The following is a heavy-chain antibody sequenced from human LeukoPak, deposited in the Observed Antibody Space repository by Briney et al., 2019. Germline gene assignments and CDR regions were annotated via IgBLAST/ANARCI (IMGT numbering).Heavy chain of an antibody. J-gene: IGHJ4*02. CDR3: ARDLIVEGTAILGY. Sequence: PGGSLRLSCAASGFTFSSYSMNWVRQAPGKGLEWVSSISSSSTHLYHADSVKGRFAISRDNAKNSPYLQMNSLRAEDTAVYYCARDLIVEGTAILGYWGQGTLVTVSS. D-gene: IGHD1-26*01. V-gene: IGHV3-21*01. CDR2: ISSSSTHL. CDR1: GFTFSSYS.